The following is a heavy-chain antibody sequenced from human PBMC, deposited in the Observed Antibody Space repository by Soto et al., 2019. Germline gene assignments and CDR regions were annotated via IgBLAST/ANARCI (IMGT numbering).Heavy chain of an antibody. Sequence: TGGSLRLSCAASGFTFSSYGMHWVRQAPGKGLEWVAVIWYDGSNKYYADSVKGRFTISRDNSKNTLYLQMNSLRAEGTAVYYCSRDHQPYVDIGDRAYYYYGMDVWGQGTTVTVSS. CDR2: IWYDGSNK. J-gene: IGHJ6*02. CDR1: GFTFSSYG. V-gene: IGHV3-33*01. D-gene: IGHD5-12*01. CDR3: SRDHQPYVDIGDRAYYYYGMDV.